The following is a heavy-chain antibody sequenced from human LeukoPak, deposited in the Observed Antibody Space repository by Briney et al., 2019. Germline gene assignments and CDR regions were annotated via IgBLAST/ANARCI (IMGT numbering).Heavy chain of an antibody. CDR3: AKARAPFGKWAGRSFGIAAAGPPGDPLDY. J-gene: IGHJ4*02. CDR1: GFTFDDYA. CDR2: ISCDGGST. Sequence: PGGSLRLSCAASGFTFDDYAMHWVRQAPGKGLEWVSLISCDGGSTYYADSVKGRFTISRDNSKNSLYLQMNSLRAEDTALYYCAKARAPFGKWAGRSFGIAAAGPPGDPLDYWGQGTLVTVSS. D-gene: IGHD6-13*01. V-gene: IGHV3-43D*03.